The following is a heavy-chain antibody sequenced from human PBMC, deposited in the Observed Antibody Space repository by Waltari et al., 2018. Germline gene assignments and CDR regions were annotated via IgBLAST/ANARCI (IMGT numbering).Heavy chain of an antibody. CDR2: GHSAQSNE. CDR1: GFTLSSYG. CDR3: ARDRVGGSYTTYMAV. Sequence: QVQLVESGGGVVQPGESLRLSCAASGFTLSSYGIHWVRQAPGKGLEWVAFGHSAQSNEYSADSGKGRFTVSRDNSKNTLYLQMNSLRVEDTAVYYCARDRVGGSYTTYMAVWGEGTTVTVSS. J-gene: IGHJ6*03. D-gene: IGHD1-26*01. V-gene: IGHV3-30*02.